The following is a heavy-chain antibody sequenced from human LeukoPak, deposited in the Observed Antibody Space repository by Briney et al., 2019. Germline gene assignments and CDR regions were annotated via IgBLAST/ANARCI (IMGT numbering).Heavy chain of an antibody. D-gene: IGHD6-19*01. V-gene: IGHV4-4*02. CDR1: GGSISSSNW. J-gene: IGHJ3*02. Sequence: SETLSLTCAVSGGSISSSNWWSWVRQPPGKGLEWIGEIYHSGSTNYNPSLKSRVTISVDKSKNQFSLKLSSVTAADTAVYYCASVYSSGSGASDIWGQGTMVTVSS. CDR3: ASVYSSGSGASDI. CDR2: IYHSGST.